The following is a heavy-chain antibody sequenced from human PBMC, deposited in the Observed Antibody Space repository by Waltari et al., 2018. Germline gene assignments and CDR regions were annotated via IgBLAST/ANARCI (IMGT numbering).Heavy chain of an antibody. CDR2: IYPGNSDT. Sequence: EVQLVQSGAEVKKPGEDQKIAGKGTGYSLTTYSTGWVRQMPGKGLEWMGFIYPGNSDTGYTPSFQGKVTISADTSISTAYLQWSSLKAADTAMYYCARRESYSDYWGQGTLVTVSS. CDR1: GYSLTTYS. V-gene: IGHV5-51*01. CDR3: ARRESYSDY. J-gene: IGHJ4*02.